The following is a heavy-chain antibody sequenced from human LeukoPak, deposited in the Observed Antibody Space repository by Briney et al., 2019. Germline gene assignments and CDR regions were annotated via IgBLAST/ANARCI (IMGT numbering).Heavy chain of an antibody. CDR1: GGSISSGDYY. CDR3: ARKTDDAFDI. J-gene: IGHJ3*02. Sequence: PSETLSLTCTVSGGSISSGDYYWSWLRHPPGKGLEWIVYIYYSGSTYYNPSLKSRVTISVDTSKNQLSLKLSSVTAADTAVYYCARKTDDAFDIWGQGTMVTVSS. CDR2: IYYSGST. V-gene: IGHV4-30-4*08.